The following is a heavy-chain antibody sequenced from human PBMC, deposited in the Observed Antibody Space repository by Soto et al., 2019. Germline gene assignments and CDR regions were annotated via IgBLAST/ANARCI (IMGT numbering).Heavy chain of an antibody. CDR1: GGINSHY. J-gene: IGHJ5*01. CDR3: AGVIIVNKYKWFDV. V-gene: IGHV4-4*09. Sequence: SETLSLTCSVSGGINSHYWSWIRQAPGKGLEWIGYIYDTGYTNSHPALKSRITLSVDTSKSQFSLNLRSVTAADTAVYYCAGVIIVNKYKWFDVWGHGILVTVSS. CDR2: IYDTGYT. D-gene: IGHD3-22*01.